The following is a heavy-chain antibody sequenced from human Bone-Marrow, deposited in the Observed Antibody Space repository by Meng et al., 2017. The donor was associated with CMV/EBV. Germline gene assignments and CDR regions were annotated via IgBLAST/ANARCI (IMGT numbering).Heavy chain of an antibody. J-gene: IGHJ4*02. V-gene: IGHV3-21*01. CDR3: ARRSRDGYNYDYFDY. CDR2: ISSSSSYI. D-gene: IGHD5-24*01. Sequence: GESLKISCAASGFTSSSYSMNWVRQAPGKGLEWVSSISSSSSYIYYADSVKGRFTISRDNAKNSLYLQMNSLRAEDTAVYYCARRSRDGYNYDYFDYWGQGTLVTVSS. CDR1: GFTSSSYS.